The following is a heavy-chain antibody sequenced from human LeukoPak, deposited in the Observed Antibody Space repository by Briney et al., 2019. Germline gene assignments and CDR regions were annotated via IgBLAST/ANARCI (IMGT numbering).Heavy chain of an antibody. J-gene: IGHJ4*02. CDR3: AGGNIRDDFDY. D-gene: IGHD3/OR15-3a*01. CDR1: GGSISRYY. CDR2: IYHSGST. Sequence: SETLSLTCSVSGGSISRYYWSWIRQPPGKGLEWIGYIYHSGSTNSNPSLKTRPTISLDASNKEVSLKLSSVTAADTAVYYCAGGNIRDDFDYWGQGILVTVSS. V-gene: IGHV4-4*08.